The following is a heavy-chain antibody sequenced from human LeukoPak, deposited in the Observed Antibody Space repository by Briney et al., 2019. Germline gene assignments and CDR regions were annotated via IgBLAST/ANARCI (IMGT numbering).Heavy chain of an antibody. CDR2: IRDSGGST. J-gene: IGHJ5*02. CDR1: GFTFSSYA. D-gene: IGHD5-24*01. CDR3: AKDPFNDGQGNWFDP. V-gene: IGHV3-23*01. Sequence: GGSLRLSCVASGFTFSSYAMFWVRQAPGKGLEWVADIRDSGGSTYYADSLKGRFTISRDNSKNSLYLQMNSLRVEDTAKYYCAKDPFNDGQGNWFDPWGQGTLVTVSS.